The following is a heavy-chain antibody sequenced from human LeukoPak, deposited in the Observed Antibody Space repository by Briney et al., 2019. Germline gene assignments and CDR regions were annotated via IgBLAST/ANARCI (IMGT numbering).Heavy chain of an antibody. CDR3: AKDQSFLEWLSYFDY. D-gene: IGHD3-3*01. Sequence: GGSLRLSCTTSGFNFRAYWMGWVRQAPGKGLEWVSAISGSGGSTYYADSVKGRFTISRDNSKNTVYLQMNSLRAEDTAVYYCAKDQSFLEWLSYFDYWGQGTLVTVSS. CDR2: ISGSGGST. CDR1: GFNFRAYW. J-gene: IGHJ4*02. V-gene: IGHV3-23*01.